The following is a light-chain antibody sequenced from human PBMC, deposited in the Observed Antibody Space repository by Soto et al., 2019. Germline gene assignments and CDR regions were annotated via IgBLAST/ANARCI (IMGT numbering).Light chain of an antibody. CDR1: SIDIAPYNY. V-gene: IGLV2-14*01. J-gene: IGLJ1*01. Sequence: QSALTQPASVSGSPGQWLTISCTGTSIDIAPYNYVSWYQQHPGKAPKLIIYEVSYRPSGISNRFSGSKSGNTASLTISGLQAEEEADYYCSSYTSSTNYVFGTGTKVTVL. CDR3: SSYTSSTNYV. CDR2: EVS.